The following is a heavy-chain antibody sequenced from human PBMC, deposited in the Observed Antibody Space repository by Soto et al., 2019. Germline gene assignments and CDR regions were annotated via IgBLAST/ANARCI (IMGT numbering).Heavy chain of an antibody. V-gene: IGHV4-34*01. CDR1: GGSFSGYY. CDR3: ARGFGGDYGDYYYYYYGMDV. D-gene: IGHD4-17*01. J-gene: IGHJ6*02. CDR2: INHSGST. Sequence: SETLSLTCAVYGGSFSGYYWSWIRQPPGKGLEWIGEINHSGSTNYNPSLKSRVTISVDTSKNQFSLKLSSVTAADTAVYYCARGFGGDYGDYYYYYYGMDVWGQGTTVTVCS.